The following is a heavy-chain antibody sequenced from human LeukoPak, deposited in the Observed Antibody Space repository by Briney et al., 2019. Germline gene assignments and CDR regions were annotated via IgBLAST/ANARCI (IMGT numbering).Heavy chain of an antibody. CDR2: INPNSGGT. D-gene: IGHD6-19*01. Sequence: EASVKVSCKASGYTFTGYYMHWVRQAPGQGLEWMGWINPNSGGTNYAQKFQGRVTMTRDTSISTAYMELSRLRSDDTAAYYCARAGSILQQWLVLDYWGQGTLVTVSS. J-gene: IGHJ4*02. V-gene: IGHV1-2*02. CDR3: ARAGSILQQWLVLDY. CDR1: GYTFTGYY.